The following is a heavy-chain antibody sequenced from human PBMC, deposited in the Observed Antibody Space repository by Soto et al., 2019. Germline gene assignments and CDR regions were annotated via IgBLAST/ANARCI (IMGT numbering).Heavy chain of an antibody. V-gene: IGHV1-46*01. D-gene: IGHD6-6*01. Sequence: ASVKVSCKASGYTFTSYYMHWVRQAPGQGLEWMGIINPSGGSTSYAQKFQGRVTMTRDTSTSTVYMELSSLRSEDTAVYYCASSSRMDYAFDSWGQGKMVTVSS. CDR3: ASSSRMDYAFDS. CDR1: GYTFTSYY. CDR2: INPSGGST. J-gene: IGHJ3*02.